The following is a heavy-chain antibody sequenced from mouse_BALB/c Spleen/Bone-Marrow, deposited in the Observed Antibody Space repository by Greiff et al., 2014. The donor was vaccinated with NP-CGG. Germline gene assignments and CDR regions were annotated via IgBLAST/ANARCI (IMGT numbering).Heavy chain of an antibody. V-gene: IGHV1-18*01. CDR3: ARRSPMITTRDYAMDY. CDR1: GYTFTEYT. D-gene: IGHD2-4*01. CDR2: INPNNGGT. Sequence: VPLKGSGPELVKPGASVKISCKTSGYTFTEYTMHWVKQSHGKSLEWIGGINPNNGGTSYNQKFKGKATLTVDKSSSTAYMELRSLTSEDSAVYYCARRSPMITTRDYAMDYWGQGTSVTVSS. J-gene: IGHJ4*01.